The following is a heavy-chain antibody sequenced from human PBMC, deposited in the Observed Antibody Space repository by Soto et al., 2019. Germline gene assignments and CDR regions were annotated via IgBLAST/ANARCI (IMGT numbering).Heavy chain of an antibody. Sequence: RGSLRLSCAASGFTFSSYAMSWFRQAPGKGLEWVSAISGSGGSTYYADSVKGRFTISRDNSKNTLYLQMNSLRAEDTAVYYCAKDSNYDFWSGYYTENWFDPWGQGTLVTVSS. CDR3: AKDSNYDFWSGYYTENWFDP. V-gene: IGHV3-23*01. D-gene: IGHD3-3*01. J-gene: IGHJ5*02. CDR2: ISGSGGST. CDR1: GFTFSSYA.